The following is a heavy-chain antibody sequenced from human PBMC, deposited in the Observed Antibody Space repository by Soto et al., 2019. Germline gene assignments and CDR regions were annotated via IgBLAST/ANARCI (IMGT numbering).Heavy chain of an antibody. CDR3: ARVRSGPIIRGVITNYYFDY. CDR2: IYYSGST. CDR1: GGSISSYY. V-gene: IGHV4-59*01. J-gene: IGHJ4*02. Sequence: SETLSLTCTVSGGSISSYYWSWIRQPPGKGLEWIGYIYYSGSTNYNPSLKSRVTISVDTSKNQFSLKLSSVTAADTAVYYCARVRSGPIIRGVITNYYFDYWGKGTLVPVAS. D-gene: IGHD3-10*01.